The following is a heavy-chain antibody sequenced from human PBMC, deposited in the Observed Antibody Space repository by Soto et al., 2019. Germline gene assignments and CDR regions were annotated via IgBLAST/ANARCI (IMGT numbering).Heavy chain of an antibody. CDR2: TSGSGGST. CDR3: AKANSVYCGTTSCYVYYFDY. V-gene: IGHV3-23*01. CDR1: GFTFSNSA. D-gene: IGHD2-2*01. J-gene: IGHJ4*02. Sequence: EVQLLESGGGLVQPGGSLRLSCAASGFTFSNSAMSWLRQAPGKGLEWVSSTSGSGGSTYYADSVKGRFTISRDNSKNTLYLQMNSLRVEDTAVYYCAKANSVYCGTTSCYVYYFDYWGQGTLVTVSS.